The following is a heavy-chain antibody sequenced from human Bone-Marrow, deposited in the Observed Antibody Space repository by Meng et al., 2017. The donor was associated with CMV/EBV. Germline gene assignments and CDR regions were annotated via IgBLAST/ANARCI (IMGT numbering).Heavy chain of an antibody. CDR2: ISWNSGSI. Sequence: SLKISCVASGFTFDDYAMHWVRQAPGKGLEWVSVISWNSGSIGYADSVKGRFTISRDNAKNSLYLQMNSLRAEDMALYYCAKDSGPGYDYCCMDVWGQGTTVTVSS. CDR3: AKDSGPGYDYCCMDV. D-gene: IGHD3-10*01. J-gene: IGHJ6*02. CDR1: GFTFDDYA. V-gene: IGHV3-9*03.